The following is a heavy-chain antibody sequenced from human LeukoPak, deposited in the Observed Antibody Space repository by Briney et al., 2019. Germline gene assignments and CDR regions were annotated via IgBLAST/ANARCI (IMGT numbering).Heavy chain of an antibody. Sequence: SETLSLTCAVYGGSFSGYYWSWIRQPPGKGLEWIGEINHSGSTNYNPSLKSRVTISVDTSKNQFSLKLSSVTAADTAVYYCARKRWFDYWGQGTLVTVSS. J-gene: IGHJ4*02. CDR3: ARKRWFDY. V-gene: IGHV4-34*01. D-gene: IGHD4-23*01. CDR2: INHSGST. CDR1: GGSFSGYY.